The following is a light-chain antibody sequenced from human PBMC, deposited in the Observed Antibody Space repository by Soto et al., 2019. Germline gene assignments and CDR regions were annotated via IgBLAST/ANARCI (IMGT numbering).Light chain of an antibody. CDR3: QSYDSSSQM. Sequence: QSVLTQPPSVSGAPGQRVTISCTGSSSNIGAGYDVHWYQQLPGTAPKLLIYGNSNRPSGVPDRFSGSKSGTSASLAITGLQAEDEADYYCQSYDSSSQMFGGGTKLTVL. CDR1: SSNIGAGYD. J-gene: IGLJ3*02. CDR2: GNS. V-gene: IGLV1-40*01.